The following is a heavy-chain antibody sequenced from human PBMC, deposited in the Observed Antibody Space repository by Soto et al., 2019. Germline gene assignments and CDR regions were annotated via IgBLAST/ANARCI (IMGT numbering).Heavy chain of an antibody. J-gene: IGHJ4*02. V-gene: IGHV3-30*18. CDR1: GFTFSSYG. CDR3: AKDVALDY. Sequence: GGSLRLSCAASGFTFSSYGMHWVRQAPGKGLEWVAVISYDGSNKYYADSVKGRFTISRDNSKNTLYLQMNSLRAEDTAVYYCAKDVALDYWGQGTLVTVSS. CDR2: ISYDGSNK.